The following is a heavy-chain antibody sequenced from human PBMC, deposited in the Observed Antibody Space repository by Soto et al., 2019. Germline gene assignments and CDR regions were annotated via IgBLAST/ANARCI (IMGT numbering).Heavy chain of an antibody. Sequence: PGGSLRLSCAASGFTFSSYAMHWVRQAPGEGLEWVAVISYDGSNKYYADSVKGRFTISRDNSKNTLYLQMNSLRAEDTAVYYCAREGGFWSGYIVASYYYGMDVWGQGTTVTVSS. CDR2: ISYDGSNK. CDR3: AREGGFWSGYIVASYYYGMDV. J-gene: IGHJ6*02. V-gene: IGHV3-30-3*01. CDR1: GFTFSSYA. D-gene: IGHD3-3*01.